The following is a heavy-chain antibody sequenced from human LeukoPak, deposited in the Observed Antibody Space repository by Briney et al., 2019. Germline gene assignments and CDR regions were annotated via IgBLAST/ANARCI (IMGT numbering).Heavy chain of an antibody. CDR1: GDSVSSISVA. J-gene: IGHJ6*02. CDR3: SLARSEYHYGMDV. Sequence: SQTLSLTCATSGDSVSSISVAWNWIRQSPSRGLEWLGRTYYRPKWYYEYAVSVKSRINISPDTSKNQFSLQLTSVTPEDTAVYYCSLARSEYHYGMDVWGQGTTVTVSS. CDR2: TYYRPKWYY. V-gene: IGHV6-1*01.